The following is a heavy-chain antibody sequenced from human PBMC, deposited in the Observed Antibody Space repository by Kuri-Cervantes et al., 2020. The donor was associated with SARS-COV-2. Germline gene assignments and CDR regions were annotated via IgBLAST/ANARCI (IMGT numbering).Heavy chain of an antibody. D-gene: IGHD1-26*01. J-gene: IGHJ4*02. CDR2: INWSGGST. CDR1: GFTFDDNA. CDR3: AREGLVGATTGVDY. Sequence: GGSLRLSCSASGFTFDDNAMTWVRQPPGKGLEWVSGINWSGGSTHYADSVKGRFTISRDNSKNTLYLQMNSLRAEDTAVYYCAREGLVGATTGVDYWGQGTLVTVSS. V-gene: IGHV3-20*04.